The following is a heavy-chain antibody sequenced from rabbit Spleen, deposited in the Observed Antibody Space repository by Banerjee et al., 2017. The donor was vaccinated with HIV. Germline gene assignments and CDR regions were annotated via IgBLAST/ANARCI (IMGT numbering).Heavy chain of an antibody. CDR3: ARDLTAVIGWNFGW. CDR2: INAVTGKP. V-gene: IGHV1S45*01. J-gene: IGHJ6*01. D-gene: IGHD4-1*01. Sequence: QEQVLESGGGLVKPEGSLKLSCTASGFSFSNKVVMCWVRQAPGKGLEWIACINAVTGKPVYASWAKGRFTISKTSSTTVTLQLTSLTAADTATYFCARDLTAVIGWNFGWWGPGTLVTVS. CDR1: GFSFSNKVV.